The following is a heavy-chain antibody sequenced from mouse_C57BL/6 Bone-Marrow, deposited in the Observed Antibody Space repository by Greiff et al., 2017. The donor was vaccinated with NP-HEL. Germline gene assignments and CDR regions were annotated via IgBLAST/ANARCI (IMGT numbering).Heavy chain of an antibody. Sequence: VQLQQSGAELVRPGSSVKLSCKASGYTFTSYWMDWVKQRPGQGLEWIGNIYPSDSETHYNQKFKDKATLTVDKSSSTAYRQLSSLTSEDSAVYYWARGEGYYAMDYWGQGTSVTVSS. V-gene: IGHV1-61*01. J-gene: IGHJ4*01. CDR1: GYTFTSYW. CDR3: ARGEGYYAMDY. CDR2: IYPSDSET.